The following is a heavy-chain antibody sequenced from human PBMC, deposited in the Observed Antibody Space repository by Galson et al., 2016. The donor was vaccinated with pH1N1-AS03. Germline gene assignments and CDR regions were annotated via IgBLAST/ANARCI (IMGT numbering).Heavy chain of an antibody. Sequence: SVKVSCKASGGTFSSYAISWVRQAPGQGLEWMGGIIAMFGTANYAQEVQGRVTITADKSTSTAYMELSSLRSEDTAVYYCARDANYDFWSGHDAFDIWGQGTMVTVSS. D-gene: IGHD3-3*01. V-gene: IGHV1-69*06. J-gene: IGHJ3*02. CDR2: IIAMFGTA. CDR1: GGTFSSYA. CDR3: ARDANYDFWSGHDAFDI.